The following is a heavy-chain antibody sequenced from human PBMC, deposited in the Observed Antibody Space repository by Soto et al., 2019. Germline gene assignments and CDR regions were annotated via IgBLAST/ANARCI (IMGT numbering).Heavy chain of an antibody. V-gene: IGHV4-39*01. D-gene: IGHD3-3*01. Sequence: QLQLQESGPGLVKPSETLSLTCTVSGGSISSSSYYWGWIRQPPGKGLEWIGSIYYSGSTYYNPSLKSRVTISVDTSKNQFSLKLSSVTAADTAVYYCARLPRDPFWSGYLGAFDYWGQGTLVTVSS. CDR1: GGSISSSSYY. CDR3: ARLPRDPFWSGYLGAFDY. J-gene: IGHJ4*02. CDR2: IYYSGST.